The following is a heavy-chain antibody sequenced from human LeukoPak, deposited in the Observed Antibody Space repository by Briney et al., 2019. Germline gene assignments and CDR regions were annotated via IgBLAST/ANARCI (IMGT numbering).Heavy chain of an antibody. Sequence: SETLSLTCTVSGGSISSYYCSWIRQPPGKGLEWIGYIYYTGSTNYNPSPKSRVTISVDTSKNQFSLKLRSVTAADTAVYYCARIKCGGDCRGYYYYYHMDVWGKGTTVTISS. CDR1: GGSISSYY. V-gene: IGHV4-59*08. J-gene: IGHJ6*03. CDR3: ARIKCGGDCRGYYYYYHMDV. CDR2: IYYTGST. D-gene: IGHD2-21*02.